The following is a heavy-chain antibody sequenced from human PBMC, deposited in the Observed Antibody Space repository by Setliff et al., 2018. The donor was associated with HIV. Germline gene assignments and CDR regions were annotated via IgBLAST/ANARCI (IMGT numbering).Heavy chain of an antibody. CDR3: AREKVEMATIFDYFDP. CDR1: GYTFGSHG. J-gene: IGHJ5*02. D-gene: IGHD2-21*01. CDR2: INPYNGNT. V-gene: IGHV1-18*01. Sequence: ASVKVSCKTSGYTFGSHGISWVRQAPGQGLEWMGWINPYNGNTNYGQKFQGRVTMSTETSTTTAYMELRSLRSDDTAVYYCAREKVEMATIFDYFDPWGQGTLVTVSS.